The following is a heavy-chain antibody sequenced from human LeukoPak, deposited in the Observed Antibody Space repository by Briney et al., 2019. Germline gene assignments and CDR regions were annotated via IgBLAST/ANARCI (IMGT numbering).Heavy chain of an antibody. CDR3: ARGVQATADPSSDY. CDR1: GYTFTSYD. Sequence: ASVKVSCKASGYTFTSYDINWVRQATGQGLEWMGWMNPISGNTGYAQKFQGRVTMTRNTSISTAYMELSSLRSEDTAVYYCARGVQATADPSSDYWGQGTLVTVSS. D-gene: IGHD2-21*02. V-gene: IGHV1-8*01. CDR2: MNPISGNT. J-gene: IGHJ4*02.